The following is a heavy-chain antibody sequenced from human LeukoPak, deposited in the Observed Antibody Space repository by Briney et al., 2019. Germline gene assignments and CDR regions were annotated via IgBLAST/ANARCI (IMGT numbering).Heavy chain of an antibody. Sequence: ASVKVSCKVSGYTLTELSMHWVRQAPGKGLEWMGGFDPEDGETIYAQKFQGRVTMTGDTSTDTAYMELSSLRSEDTAVYYCATGLTKWLVRKYFDYWGQGTLVTVSS. J-gene: IGHJ4*02. V-gene: IGHV1-24*01. CDR1: GYTLTELS. CDR2: FDPEDGET. D-gene: IGHD6-19*01. CDR3: ATGLTKWLVRKYFDY.